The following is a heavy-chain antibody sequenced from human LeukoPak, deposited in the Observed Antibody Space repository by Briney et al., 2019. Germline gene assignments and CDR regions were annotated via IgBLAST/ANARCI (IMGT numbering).Heavy chain of an antibody. CDR2: ISWNSGSI. CDR3: AKSTHASGSYYPFDY. V-gene: IGHV3-9*03. CDR1: GFTFSSYA. J-gene: IGHJ4*02. D-gene: IGHD3-10*01. Sequence: PGGSLRLSCAASGFTFSSYAMHWVRQAPGKGLEWVSGISWNSGSIAYADSVKGRFTISRDNAKNSLYLQMNSLRAEDMALYYCAKSTHASGSYYPFDYWGQGTLVTVSS.